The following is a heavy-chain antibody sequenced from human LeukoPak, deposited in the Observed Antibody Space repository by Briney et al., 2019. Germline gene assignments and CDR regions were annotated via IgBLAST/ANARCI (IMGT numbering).Heavy chain of an antibody. CDR2: IYSGGST. CDR3: ARSTAMPPYYYYYMDV. Sequence: GGSLRLSCAASGFTFSSNYMSWVRQAPGKGLEWVSVIYSGGSTYYADSVKGRFTISRDNSKNTLYLQMNSLRAEDTAVYYCARSTAMPPYYYYYMDVWGKGTTVTISS. CDR1: GFTFSSNY. D-gene: IGHD5-18*01. J-gene: IGHJ6*03. V-gene: IGHV3-53*01.